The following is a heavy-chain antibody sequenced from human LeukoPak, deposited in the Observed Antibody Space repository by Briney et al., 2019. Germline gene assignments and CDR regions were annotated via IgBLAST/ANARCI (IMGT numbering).Heavy chain of an antibody. CDR3: VRDNLENQWLERSY. D-gene: IGHD6-19*01. J-gene: IGHJ4*02. CDR1: GFTFANYV. CDR2: ISATSTTI. Sequence: GGSLRLSCAASGFTFANYVMNWVRQAPGKGPEWVSQISATSTTIKYADFVKGRFTISRDNAKNSLNLQMNSLRADDTAVYYCVRDNLENQWLERSYWGQGALVTVSS. V-gene: IGHV3-48*01.